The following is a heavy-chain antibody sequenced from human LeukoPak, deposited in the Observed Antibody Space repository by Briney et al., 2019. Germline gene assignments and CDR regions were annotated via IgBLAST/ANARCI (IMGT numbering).Heavy chain of an antibody. CDR2: ISAYNGNT. V-gene: IGHV1-18*01. D-gene: IGHD2-2*02. CDR1: GYTFTSYG. Sequence: GASVKVSCKASGYTFTSYGISWVRQAPGQGLEWMGWISAYNGNTNYAQKLQGRVTMTTDTSTSTAYMELRGLRSDDTAVYYCARVRQGYCSSTSCYTDYYYYYMDVWGKGTTVTVSS. J-gene: IGHJ6*03. CDR3: ARVRQGYCSSTSCYTDYYYYYMDV.